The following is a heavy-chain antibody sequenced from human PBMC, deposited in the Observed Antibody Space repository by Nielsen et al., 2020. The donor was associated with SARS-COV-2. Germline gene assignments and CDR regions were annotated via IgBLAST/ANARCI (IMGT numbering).Heavy chain of an antibody. CDR1: GFTFANYG. Sequence: GESLKISCAASGFTFANYGIHWVRNVAGRGMEGVAIVSRDGSDTFYVDSVKGRFTISRDNSKNTVYLQMNSLRAEDTAVYHCAKDVWSGAHQIGPDYWGQGTLVTVSS. CDR3: AKDVWSGAHQIGPDY. CDR2: VSRDGSDT. D-gene: IGHD3-3*01. V-gene: IGHV3-30*18. J-gene: IGHJ4*02.